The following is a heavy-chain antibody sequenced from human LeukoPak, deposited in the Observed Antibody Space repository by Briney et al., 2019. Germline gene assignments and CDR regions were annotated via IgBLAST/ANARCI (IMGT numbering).Heavy chain of an antibody. CDR1: RFTFSSYT. D-gene: IGHD3-22*01. J-gene: IGHJ6*03. Sequence: PGGSLRLSCAGFRFTFSSYTMTWVRQAPGKGLEWVAFIRYDGSNKYYADSVKGRFTISRDNSKNTLFLQMNSLRAEDTAVYFCARDLHPWLLHYYYMDVWGKGTTVTVSS. V-gene: IGHV3-30*02. CDR3: ARDLHPWLLHYYYMDV. CDR2: IRYDGSNK.